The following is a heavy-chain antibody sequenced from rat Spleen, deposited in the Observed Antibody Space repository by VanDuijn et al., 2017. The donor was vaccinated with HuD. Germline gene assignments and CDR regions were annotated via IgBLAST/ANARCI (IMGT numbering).Heavy chain of an antibody. CDR2: ISTGGGNT. D-gene: IGHD1-11*01. V-gene: IGHV5-25*01. J-gene: IGHJ2*01. CDR3: ARQEDYGGYSRDYFGY. Sequence: EVQLGESGGGLVQPGRSMKLSCAASGFTFSSFSMAWVRQAPTKGLEWVASISTGGGNTYYRDSGRGRFTISRNNAEGTLYLQMDSLRSEDTATYYCARQEDYGGYSRDYFGYWGQGVVVTVSS. CDR1: GFTFSSFS.